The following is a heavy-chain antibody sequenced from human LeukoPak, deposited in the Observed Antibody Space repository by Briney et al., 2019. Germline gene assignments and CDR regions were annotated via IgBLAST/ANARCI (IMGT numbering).Heavy chain of an antibody. CDR1: GYTFTGYY. D-gene: IGHD2-15*01. CDR3: ARDERFCNGDNHYPDLGY. V-gene: IGHV1-2*02. CDR2: INPNTGDT. Sequence: ASVKVSCKASGYTFTGYYLFWVRQAPGQGLEWMGWINPNTGDTRYGQKFRGRVTLTRDTSIRTTYMELSSLRSDDTAVYYCARDERFCNGDNHYPDLGYWGQGTLVTVSS. J-gene: IGHJ4*02.